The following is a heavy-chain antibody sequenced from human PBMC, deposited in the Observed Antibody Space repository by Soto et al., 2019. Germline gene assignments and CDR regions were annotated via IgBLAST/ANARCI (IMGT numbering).Heavy chain of an antibody. J-gene: IGHJ3*02. D-gene: IGHD3-9*01. CDR1: GYSFTSYW. CDR3: SRQDWLLFLRNAFDI. V-gene: IGHV5-51*01. CDR2: IYPGDSDT. Sequence: GESLKISCKGSGYSFTSYWIGWVRQMPGKGLEWMGIIYPGDSDTRYSPSFQGQVTISADKSISTAYLQWSSLKASDTAMYYCSRQDWLLFLRNAFDIWGQGIRVTVSS.